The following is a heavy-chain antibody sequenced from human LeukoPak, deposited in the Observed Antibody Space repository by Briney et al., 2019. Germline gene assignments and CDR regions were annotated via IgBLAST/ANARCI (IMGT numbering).Heavy chain of an antibody. J-gene: IGHJ4*02. CDR2: MYYSGST. CDR3: ASGIPATRRPSVDY. CDR1: GGFISSGGYY. V-gene: IGHV4-31*03. D-gene: IGHD6-13*01. Sequence: SETLSLTCTVSGGFISSGGYYWSCIRQHPGKGLEWIGYMYYSGSTYCNASFKSRVTMSVDTSKNQFSLNLSSVTGADTAVYYCASGIPATRRPSVDYWGGGTLVTVSS.